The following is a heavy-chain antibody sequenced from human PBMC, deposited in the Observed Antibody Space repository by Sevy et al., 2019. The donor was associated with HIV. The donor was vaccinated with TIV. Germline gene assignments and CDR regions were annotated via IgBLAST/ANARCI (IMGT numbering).Heavy chain of an antibody. Sequence: GGSSRLSCVASGFTFSGHCMSWVRQAPGKGLEWVASIEPDGTEKYYVDSVKGRFTISRDNARDSLYLQMNSLRAEDTAVYYCVRVNSGSGVIIPNVYYGMDVWGQGTTVTVSS. J-gene: IGHJ6*02. V-gene: IGHV3-7*03. CDR1: GFTFSGHC. CDR3: VRVNSGSGVIIPNVYYGMDV. D-gene: IGHD3-3*01. CDR2: IEPDGTEK.